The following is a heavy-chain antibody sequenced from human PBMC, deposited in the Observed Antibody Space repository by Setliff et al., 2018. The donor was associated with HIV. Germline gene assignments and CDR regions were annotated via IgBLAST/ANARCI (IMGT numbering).Heavy chain of an antibody. CDR3: ARRSTVARGVDCFDL. D-gene: IGHD3-10*01. CDR2: VDYSGSS. CDR1: GDYMRTNY. Sequence: SETLSLTCSVSGDYMRTNYWTWIRQSPGKGLEWIGHVDYSGSSTYNPSLNSRVTLSIDTSKSQFSLRLSSVTAADTALYYCARRSTVARGVDCFDLWGQGTQVTVSS. V-gene: IGHV4-59*08. J-gene: IGHJ4*02.